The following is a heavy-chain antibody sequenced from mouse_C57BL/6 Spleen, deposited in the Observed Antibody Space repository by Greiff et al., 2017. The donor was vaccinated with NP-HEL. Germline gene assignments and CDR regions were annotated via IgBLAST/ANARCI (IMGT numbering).Heavy chain of an antibody. J-gene: IGHJ2*01. Sequence: DVQLVESGGGLVKPGGSLKLSCAASGFTFSSYAMSWVRQTPEKRLEWVATISDGGSYTYYPDNVKGRFTISRDNAKNNLYLQMSHLKSEDTAMYYCARDPAAQATFDYWGQGTTLTVSS. CDR1: GFTFSSYA. D-gene: IGHD3-2*02. V-gene: IGHV5-4*01. CDR2: ISDGGSYT. CDR3: ARDPAAQATFDY.